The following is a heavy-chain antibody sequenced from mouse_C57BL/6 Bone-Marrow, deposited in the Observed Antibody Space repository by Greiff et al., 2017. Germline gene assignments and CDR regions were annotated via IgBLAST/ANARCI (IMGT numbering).Heavy chain of an antibody. V-gene: IGHV1-82*01. J-gene: IGHJ2*01. CDR3: ARVLITTVVATGY. D-gene: IGHD1-1*01. CDR1: GYAFSSSW. CDR2: IYPGDGET. Sequence: VQLQQSGPELVKPGASVKISCKASGYAFSSSWMNWVKQRPGKGLEWIGRIYPGDGETKYNGKFKGKATLTADKSSSTAYMQLSSLTSEDSAVYFCARVLITTVVATGYWGQGTTLTVSS.